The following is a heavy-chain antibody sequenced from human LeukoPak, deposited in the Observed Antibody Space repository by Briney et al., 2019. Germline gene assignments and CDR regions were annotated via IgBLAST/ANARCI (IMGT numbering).Heavy chain of an antibody. CDR2: ISYDGSNK. CDR1: GFTFSSYG. CDR3: AKDHSSSCPDF. V-gene: IGHV3-30*18. J-gene: IGHJ4*02. Sequence: GRSLRLSCEASGFTFSSYGMHWVRQAPGKGLEWVAVISYDGSNKYYADSVKGRFTISRDNSKNTLYLQMNSLRAEDTAVYYCAKDHSSSCPDFWGQGTLVTVSS. D-gene: IGHD6-13*01.